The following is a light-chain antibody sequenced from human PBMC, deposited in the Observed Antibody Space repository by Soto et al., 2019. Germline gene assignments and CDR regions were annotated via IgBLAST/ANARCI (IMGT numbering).Light chain of an antibody. CDR1: SSDVGSCDL. Sequence: QSVLAQPASVSGSPGQSITISCTGASSDVGSCDLVSWYQQHPGKAPKLMIYEANRRPSGVSSRFSGSKSGNTASLTISGLQADDEASYSCCSYAGGGNHVFGNGTKLTV. J-gene: IGLJ1*01. CDR3: CSYAGGGNHV. V-gene: IGLV2-23*01. CDR2: EAN.